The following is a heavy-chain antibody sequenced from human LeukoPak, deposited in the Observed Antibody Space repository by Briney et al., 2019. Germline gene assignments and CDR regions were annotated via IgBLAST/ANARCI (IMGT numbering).Heavy chain of an antibody. J-gene: IGHJ4*02. D-gene: IGHD1-14*01. Sequence: GGSLRLTCVASGFAVGSNYMSWVRQAPGKGLEWVSLIYSGGAIRYADSVKGRFTISRDSSKNTLFLQMNDLTVEDTARYYCARRPGNWGQGILVTVSS. V-gene: IGHV3-53*01. CDR3: ARRPGN. CDR2: IYSGGAI. CDR1: GFAVGSNY.